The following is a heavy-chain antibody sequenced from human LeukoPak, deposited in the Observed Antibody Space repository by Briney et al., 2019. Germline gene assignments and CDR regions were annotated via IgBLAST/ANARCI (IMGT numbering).Heavy chain of an antibody. J-gene: IGHJ4*02. D-gene: IGHD3-10*01. V-gene: IGHV3-23*01. CDR2: ISGSGSYT. CDR3: AKREGGSGSYRLYYFDY. Sequence: PGGSLRLSCAASGFSSGSSALGWVRQAPGKGLEWISSISGSGSYTYYADSVKGRFTISRDNSKNTVYLQMNSLRDEDTAVYYCAKREGGSGSYRLYYFDYWGQGTLVTVSS. CDR1: GFSSGSSA.